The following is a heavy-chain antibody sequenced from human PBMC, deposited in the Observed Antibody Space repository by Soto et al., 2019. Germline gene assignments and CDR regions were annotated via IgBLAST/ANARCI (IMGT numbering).Heavy chain of an antibody. CDR3: ARGGSGSPIRYFDWLSTYYFDY. CDR1: GFTFTAYD. Sequence: GGSLRLSCATSGFTFTAYDLTWVRQAPGKGLDWVSGISPSGDTTYYADSVKGRFTISRDNSKTVLYLQMNSLRAEDTAVYYCARGGSGSPIRYFDWLSTYYFDYWGQGTLVTVSS. J-gene: IGHJ4*02. CDR2: ISPSGDTT. D-gene: IGHD3-9*01. V-gene: IGHV3-23*01.